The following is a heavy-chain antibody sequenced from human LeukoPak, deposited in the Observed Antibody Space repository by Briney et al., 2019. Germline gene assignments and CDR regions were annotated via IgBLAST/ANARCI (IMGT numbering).Heavy chain of an antibody. Sequence: AAVKVSFKASAYTFTFYYMHLVRQAPGQGLELMGWINPNSGGTNYAKKFQGRVTMNRDTSISTDYMELRRLRSADTAVYYCARVRTTVTTSSGMDVWGQGTTVTVSS. CDR3: ARVRTTVTTSSGMDV. D-gene: IGHD4-17*01. CDR2: INPNSGGT. CDR1: AYTFTFYY. V-gene: IGHV1-2*02. J-gene: IGHJ6*02.